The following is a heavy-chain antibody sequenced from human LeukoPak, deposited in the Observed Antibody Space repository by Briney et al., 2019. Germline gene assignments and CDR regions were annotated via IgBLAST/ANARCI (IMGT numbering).Heavy chain of an antibody. CDR3: GKTDIYFNPIDY. D-gene: IGHD3-9*01. Sequence: PSETLSLTCAVSGVSISSSEWWIWVRQPPGQGLEWIGEIHRDGRTRYNPSLKSRVTMPIDYSKNQFSLKVSSVTAADTAIYYCGKTDIYFNPIDYWGPGSLVTVSS. CDR1: GVSISSSEW. J-gene: IGHJ4*02. V-gene: IGHV4-4*02. CDR2: IHRDGRT.